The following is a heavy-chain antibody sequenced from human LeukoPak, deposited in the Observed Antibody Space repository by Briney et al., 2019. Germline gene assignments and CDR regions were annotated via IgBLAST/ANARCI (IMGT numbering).Heavy chain of an antibody. CDR1: GGSFSGYY. J-gene: IGHJ4*02. Sequence: SETLSLTCAVYGGSFSGYYWSWIRQPPGKGLEWIGEINHSGSTNYNPSLKSRVTMSVDTSKNQFSLKLSSVTAADTAVYYCARDLGTGHDYWGQGTLVTVSS. D-gene: IGHD2-8*02. CDR2: INHSGST. V-gene: IGHV4-34*01. CDR3: ARDLGTGHDY.